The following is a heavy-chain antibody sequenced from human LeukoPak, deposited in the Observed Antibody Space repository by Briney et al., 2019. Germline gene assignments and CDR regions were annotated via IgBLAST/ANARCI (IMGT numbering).Heavy chain of an antibody. CDR2: IYYSGST. D-gene: IGHD3-3*01. J-gene: IGHJ5*02. CDR1: GGSISSYY. Sequence: RSSETLSLTCTVSGGSISSYYWSWIRQPPGKGLEWIGNIYYSGSTNYNPSLKSRVTISVDTSKNQFSLKLSSVAAADTAVYYCAGEKSGEFDPWGQGTLVTVSS. CDR3: AGEKSGEFDP. V-gene: IGHV4-59*12.